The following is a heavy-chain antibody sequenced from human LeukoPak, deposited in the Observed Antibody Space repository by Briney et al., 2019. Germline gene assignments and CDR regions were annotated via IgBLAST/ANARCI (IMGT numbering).Heavy chain of an antibody. J-gene: IGHJ5*02. CDR2: IIPIFGAA. V-gene: IGHV1-69*13. Sequence: GASVKVSCKASGGTFSSYAISWVRQAPGQGLEWMGGIIPIFGAANYAQKFQGRVTITADESTSTAYMELSSLRSEDTAVYYCARDKFQCGGDCYSGYNWFDPWGQGTLVAVSS. D-gene: IGHD2-21*01. CDR1: GGTFSSYA. CDR3: ARDKFQCGGDCYSGYNWFDP.